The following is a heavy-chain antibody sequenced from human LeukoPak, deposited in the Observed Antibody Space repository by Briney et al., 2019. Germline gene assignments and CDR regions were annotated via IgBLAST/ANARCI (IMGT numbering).Heavy chain of an antibody. V-gene: IGHV4-34*01. J-gene: IGHJ4*02. CDR1: GGSFSGYY. D-gene: IGHD3-22*01. Sequence: SETLSLTCAVYGGSFSGYYWSWIRQPPGKGLEWIGEINHSGSTNYNPSLKSRVTISVDTSKNQFSLKLSSVTAAGTAVYYCARGISRPDYYDSSGQKFLDYWGQGTLVTVSS. CDR2: INHSGST. CDR3: ARGISRPDYYDSSGQKFLDY.